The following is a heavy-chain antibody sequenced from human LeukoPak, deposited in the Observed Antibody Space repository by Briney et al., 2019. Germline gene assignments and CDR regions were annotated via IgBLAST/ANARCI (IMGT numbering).Heavy chain of an antibody. Sequence: ASVKVSCKASGYTFTNYGISGLGQAPGQGLEWMGWISVYNGDTNYAQKPQDRVTMTTDRSTNTVYMELRSLRSDDTAVYYCARGCRGTHTGYVLDHRGQGTQVTVSS. CDR1: GYTFTNYG. D-gene: IGHD1-1*01. CDR3: ARGCRGTHTGYVLDH. CDR2: ISVYNGDT. V-gene: IGHV1-18*01. J-gene: IGHJ4*02.